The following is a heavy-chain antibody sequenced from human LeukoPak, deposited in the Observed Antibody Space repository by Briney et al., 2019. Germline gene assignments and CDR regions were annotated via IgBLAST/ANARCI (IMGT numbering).Heavy chain of an antibody. CDR2: IYSSGST. V-gene: IGHV3-53*01. CDR3: ARDHINVNAFDI. CDR1: GFTATTNY. D-gene: IGHD3-16*02. Sequence: PGGSLRLSCAGSGFTATTNYMSWVRQAPGKGLEWVSVIYSSGSTSYADSVKGRFTISRDSSKNTLYLQMNSLRAEDTAVYSCARDHINVNAFDIWGQGTMVTVSS. J-gene: IGHJ3*02.